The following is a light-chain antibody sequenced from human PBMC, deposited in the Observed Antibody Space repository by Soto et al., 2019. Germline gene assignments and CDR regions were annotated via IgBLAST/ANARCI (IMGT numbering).Light chain of an antibody. CDR2: AAS. CDR3: QQLNSYPLT. V-gene: IGKV1-9*01. Sequence: IQLTQSPSSLSASVGDRVTITCRASQAISSYLAWYQQKPGKAPNLLIYAASTLQSGVPSRFSGSGSGTDFTLTISSLQPEDFATYCCQQLNSYPLTFGGGTKVEIK. CDR1: QAISSY. J-gene: IGKJ4*01.